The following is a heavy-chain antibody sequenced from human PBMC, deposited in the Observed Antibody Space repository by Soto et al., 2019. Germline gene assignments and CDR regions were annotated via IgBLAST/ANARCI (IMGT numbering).Heavy chain of an antibody. CDR1: GFTFSSYE. D-gene: IGHD2-2*01. CDR2: ISSSGSTI. V-gene: IGHV3-48*03. CDR3: ARSGWDCSSTSCFDY. Sequence: GGSLRLSCAASGFTFSSYEMNWVRQAPGKGLEWVSYISSSGSTIYYADSVKGRFTISRDNAKNSLYLQMNSLRAEDTAVYYCARSGWDCSSTSCFDYWGQGTLVTVSS. J-gene: IGHJ4*02.